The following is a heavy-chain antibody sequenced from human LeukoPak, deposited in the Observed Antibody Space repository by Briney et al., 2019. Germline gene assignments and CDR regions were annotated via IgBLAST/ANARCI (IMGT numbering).Heavy chain of an antibody. J-gene: IGHJ4*02. CDR3: AKDLSAGVTYPRVDY. D-gene: IGHD3-3*01. V-gene: IGHV3-23*01. Sequence: GGSLRLSCAASGFTFSSYAMTWVRQAPRKGLEWVSAISGSGSSTYYADSVKGRFTISRDNSKNTLYLQVSSLRAEDTAVYYCAKDLSAGVTYPRVDYWGQGTLVIVSS. CDR1: GFTFSSYA. CDR2: ISGSGSST.